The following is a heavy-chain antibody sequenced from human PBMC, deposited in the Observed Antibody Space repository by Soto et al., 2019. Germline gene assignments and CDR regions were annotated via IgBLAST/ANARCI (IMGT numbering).Heavy chain of an antibody. CDR2: IYYSGST. V-gene: IGHV4-39*01. J-gene: IGHJ1*01. CDR3: ARPGNYASGRYLYDLQY. D-gene: IGHD3-10*01. CDR1: GGSISSSSYY. Sequence: QLQLQESGPGLVKPSETLSLTCTVSGGSISSSSYYWGWIRQPPGKGLEWIGSIYYSGSTYYNPSLKSRVTISVATSKNQFSLEVSSVSAADTAVYYCARPGNYASGRYLYDLQYWGQGTLLTVSS.